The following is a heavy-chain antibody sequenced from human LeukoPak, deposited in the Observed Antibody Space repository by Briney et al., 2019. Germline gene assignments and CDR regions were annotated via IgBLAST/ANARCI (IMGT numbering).Heavy chain of an antibody. CDR3: AKAHTGYSSGWSTTPDY. CDR2: ISWNSGSI. Sequence: PGGSLRLSCAASGFTFDDYAMHWVRQAPGKGLEWVSGISWNSGSIGYADSVKGRFTISRDNAKNSLYLQMNSLRAEDTALYYCAKAHTGYSSGWSTTPDYWGQGTLVTVSS. D-gene: IGHD6-19*01. CDR1: GFTFDDYA. J-gene: IGHJ4*02. V-gene: IGHV3-9*01.